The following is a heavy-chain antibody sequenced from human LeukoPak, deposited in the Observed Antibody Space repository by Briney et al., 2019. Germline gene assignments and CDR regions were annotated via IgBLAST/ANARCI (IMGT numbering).Heavy chain of an antibody. V-gene: IGHV3-30*18. D-gene: IGHD1-1*01. CDR2: ISYDGSNK. CDR1: GFTFSSYG. CDR3: ANLISLEDYYYGMDV. Sequence: GGSLRLSCAASGFTFSSYGMQWVRQAPGKELEWVAVISYDGSNKYYADSVKGRFTISRDNSKNTLYLQMNSLRAEDTAVYYCANLISLEDYYYGMDVWGQGTTVTVSS. J-gene: IGHJ6*02.